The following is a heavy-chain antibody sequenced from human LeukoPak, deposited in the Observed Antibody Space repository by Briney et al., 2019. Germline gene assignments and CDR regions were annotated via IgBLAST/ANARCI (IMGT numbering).Heavy chain of an antibody. J-gene: IGHJ4*02. Sequence: SGTLSLTCAVSGGSISSSNWWSWVRQPPGKGLEWIGEIYHSGSTNYNPSLKSRVTISVDTSKNQFSLKLSSVTAADTAVYYCARWGPNYGGTFDYWGQGTLVTVSS. V-gene: IGHV4-4*02. D-gene: IGHD4-23*01. CDR2: IYHSGST. CDR1: GGSISSSNW. CDR3: ARWGPNYGGTFDY.